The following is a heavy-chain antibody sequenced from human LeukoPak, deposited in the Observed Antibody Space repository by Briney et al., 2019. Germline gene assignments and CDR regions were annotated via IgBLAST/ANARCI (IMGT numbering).Heavy chain of an antibody. J-gene: IGHJ5*02. Sequence: ASVKVSCKASGYTFTSYDINWVRQATGQGLEWMGWMNPNSGNTGYAQKFQGRVTITRNTSISTAYMELSSLRSVDTAVYYCARKVPNDSSGYYYRGQFDPWGQGTLVTVSS. D-gene: IGHD3-22*01. CDR2: MNPNSGNT. V-gene: IGHV1-8*03. CDR3: ARKVPNDSSGYYYRGQFDP. CDR1: GYTFTSYD.